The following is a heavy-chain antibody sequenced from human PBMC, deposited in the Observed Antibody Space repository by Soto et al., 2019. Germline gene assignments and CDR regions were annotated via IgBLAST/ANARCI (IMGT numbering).Heavy chain of an antibody. J-gene: IGHJ5*02. CDR2: ISGSGGST. D-gene: IGHD3-22*01. V-gene: IGHV3-23*01. CDR1: GFTFSSYA. Sequence: GSLRLSCAASGFTFSSYAMSWVRQAPGKGLEWVSAISGSGGSTYYADSVKGRFTISRDNSKNTLYLQMNSLRAEDTAVYYCAKARGASYYYDSSGYSNWFDPWGQGTLVTVS. CDR3: AKARGASYYYDSSGYSNWFDP.